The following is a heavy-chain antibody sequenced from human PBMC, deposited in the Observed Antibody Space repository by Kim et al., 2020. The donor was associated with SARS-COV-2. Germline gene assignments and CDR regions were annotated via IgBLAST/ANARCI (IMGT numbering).Heavy chain of an antibody. CDR3: AKGGSGNWYSAS. CDR1: GFTFSSYA. Sequence: GGSLRLSCAASGFTFSSYAMTWVRQAPGKGLEWVSTISGGGTTYYADSVKGRFTISRDNSENTLYVQMNSLRADDTAVYYCAKGGSGNWYSASWGQGTLVTVSS. V-gene: IGHV3-23*01. J-gene: IGHJ5*02. D-gene: IGHD6-13*01. CDR2: ISGGGTT.